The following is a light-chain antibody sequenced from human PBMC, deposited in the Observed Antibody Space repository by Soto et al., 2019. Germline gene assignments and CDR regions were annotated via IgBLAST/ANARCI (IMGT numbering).Light chain of an antibody. V-gene: IGLV2-14*01. Sequence: QSALTQPASVSGSPGQSITISCSGTRSDIGSYNYVAWYQQFPGKTPKILIYGGSNRPSGVSSRFSGSKSGNTAYLTISGLQAEDEADYYCISYTGSSTSYVFGSGTKLTVL. CDR2: GGS. CDR1: RSDIGSYNY. CDR3: ISYTGSSTSYV. J-gene: IGLJ1*01.